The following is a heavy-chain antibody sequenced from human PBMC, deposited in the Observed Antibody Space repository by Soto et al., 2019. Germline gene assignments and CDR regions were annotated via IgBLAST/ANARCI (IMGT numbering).Heavy chain of an antibody. CDR1: GFTFSSFG. D-gene: IGHD2-15*01. V-gene: IGHV3-7*03. Sequence: VSLRLSCAACGFTFSSFGMSWVRQAPGKGPEWVANIEGDGSAKNYLDSVKGRFTISRDNAKNSLYLQMSSLRAEDTAVYYCLRDGCIGNSCFIYGMDVWGQGTTVTVSS. J-gene: IGHJ6*02. CDR2: IEGDGSAK. CDR3: LRDGCIGNSCFIYGMDV.